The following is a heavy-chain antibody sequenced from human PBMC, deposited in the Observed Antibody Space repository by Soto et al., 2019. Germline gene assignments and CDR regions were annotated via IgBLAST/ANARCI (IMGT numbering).Heavy chain of an antibody. CDR1: GFTFSGYW. Sequence: GGSQSLSYAASGFTFSGYWMSWVRQAPGKGLEWVANIKQDGSEKYYVDSVKGRFTISRDNAKNSLYLQMNSLRAEDTAVYYCARDWAGSGWSTGDYYYYYYMDVWGKGTTVTVSS. J-gene: IGHJ6*03. D-gene: IGHD6-19*01. CDR2: IKQDGSEK. CDR3: ARDWAGSGWSTGDYYYYYYMDV. V-gene: IGHV3-7*01.